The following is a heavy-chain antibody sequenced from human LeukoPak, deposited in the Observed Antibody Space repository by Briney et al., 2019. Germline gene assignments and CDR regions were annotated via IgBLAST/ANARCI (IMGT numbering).Heavy chain of an antibody. D-gene: IGHD2-21*02. V-gene: IGHV1-69*05. J-gene: IGHJ5*02. CDR2: IIPIFGTA. CDR1: GGTFSSYA. CDR3: AAECGGDCYSGWFDP. Sequence: ASVKVSCKASGGTFSSYAISWVRQAPAQGLEWMGRIIPIFGTANYAQKFQGRVTITTDESTSTAYMELSSLRSEDTAVYYCAAECGGDCYSGWFDPWGQGTLVTVSS.